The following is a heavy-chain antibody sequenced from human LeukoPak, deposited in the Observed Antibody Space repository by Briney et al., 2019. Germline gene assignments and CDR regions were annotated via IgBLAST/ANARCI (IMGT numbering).Heavy chain of an antibody. CDR1: GYTFTSYG. CDR3: ARPVEYSSGWYRSYYYYYMDV. CDR2: ISAYNGNT. D-gene: IGHD6-19*01. Sequence: GASVKVSCKASGYTFTSYGISWVRQAPGQGLEWMGWISAYNGNTNYAQKLQGRVTMTTDTSTSTAYMELRSLRSDDTAVYYCARPVEYSSGWYRSYYYYYMDVWGKGTTVTISS. J-gene: IGHJ6*03. V-gene: IGHV1-18*01.